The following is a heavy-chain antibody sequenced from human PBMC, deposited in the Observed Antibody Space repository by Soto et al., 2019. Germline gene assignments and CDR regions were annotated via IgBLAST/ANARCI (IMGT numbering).Heavy chain of an antibody. J-gene: IGHJ4*02. CDR3: ASGILGYSSGWQGGN. V-gene: IGHV1-69*12. Sequence: QVHLVQSGAEVKKPGSSVKVSCKASGGTFSRYGFSWVRQAPGQGPEWMGGIIPMFVTANYAQKFQGRITITADASTRTLYMEMSSLRSEDTAVYYCASGILGYSSGWQGGNWGQGTPVIVSS. CDR1: GGTFSRYG. D-gene: IGHD6-19*01. CDR2: IIPMFVTA.